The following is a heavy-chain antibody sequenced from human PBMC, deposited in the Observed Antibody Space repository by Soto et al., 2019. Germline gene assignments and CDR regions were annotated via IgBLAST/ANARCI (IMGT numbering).Heavy chain of an antibody. V-gene: IGHV3-33*01. CDR1: GFTFSSYG. CDR2: IWYDGSNK. CDR3: ARERYIAAAGDGDYYYYGMDV. Sequence: PGGSLRLSCAASGFTFSSYGMHWVRHAPGKGLEWVAVIWYDGSNKYYADSVKGRFTISRDNSKNTLYLQMNSLRAEDTAVYYCARERYIAAAGDGDYYYYGMDVWGQGTTVTVSS. D-gene: IGHD6-13*01. J-gene: IGHJ6*02.